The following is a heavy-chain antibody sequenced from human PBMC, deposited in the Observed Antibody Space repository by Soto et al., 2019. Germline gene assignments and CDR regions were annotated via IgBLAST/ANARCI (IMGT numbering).Heavy chain of an antibody. D-gene: IGHD3-10*01. J-gene: IGHJ6*02. CDR2: IIPLFGTT. CDR3: AAKLDFGKLCVV. V-gene: IGHV1-69*01. CDR1: GDTFKNCV. Sequence: QVQVVQSGVEVRRPGSSVKVSCKASGDTFKNCVISWVRQAPGQGLEWMGGIIPLFGTTDFAQRCQSRLTITTDESTTTAYMELSTLRSEDTATYSCAAKLDFGKLCVVWGQGTTVIVSS.